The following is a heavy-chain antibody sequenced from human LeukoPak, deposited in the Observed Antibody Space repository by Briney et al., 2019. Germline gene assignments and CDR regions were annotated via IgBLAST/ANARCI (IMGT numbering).Heavy chain of an antibody. CDR3: AMPPLYCSSTSCYFAY. J-gene: IGHJ4*02. Sequence: PSETLSLTCAVSGYSISSGYYWGWIRQPPGKGLEWIGSIYHSGSTYYNPPLKSRVTISVDTSKNQFSLKLSSVTAADTAVYYCAMPPLYCSSTSCYFAYWGQGTLVTVSS. CDR2: IYHSGST. CDR1: GYSISSGYY. D-gene: IGHD2-2*01. V-gene: IGHV4-38-2*01.